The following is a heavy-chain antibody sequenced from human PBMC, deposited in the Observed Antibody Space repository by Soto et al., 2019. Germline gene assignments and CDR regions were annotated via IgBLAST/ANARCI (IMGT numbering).Heavy chain of an antibody. Sequence: QVTLKESGPVLVNPTETLTLRCTVSGLSITDSEMGVSWIRQPPGQPLEWLAHIDSSGEKSYRTFLKSRHATSKDTSKSQIGLTMTNMDPADTATYYCARRHLAVAVSPWFDPWGQGIPVTVS. V-gene: IGHV2-26*01. CDR2: IDSSGEK. CDR3: ARRHLAVAVSPWFDP. J-gene: IGHJ5*02. D-gene: IGHD6-19*01. CDR1: GLSITDSEMG.